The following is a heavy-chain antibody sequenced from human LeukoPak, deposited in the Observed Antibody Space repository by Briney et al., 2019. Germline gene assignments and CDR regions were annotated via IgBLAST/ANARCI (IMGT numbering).Heavy chain of an antibody. V-gene: IGHV3-72*01. D-gene: IGHD3-9*01. CDR3: ARGSSGVTISSYGMDV. Sequence: PGGSLRLSCAASGFTFSDHYMDWVRRAPGKGLEWVGRTKNKANSYTTQYAASVKGRFTISRDDSKNSLYLQMNSLKTEDTAVYYCARGSSGVTISSYGMDVWGKGTTVTVSS. CDR1: GFTFSDHY. J-gene: IGHJ6*04. CDR2: TKNKANSYTT.